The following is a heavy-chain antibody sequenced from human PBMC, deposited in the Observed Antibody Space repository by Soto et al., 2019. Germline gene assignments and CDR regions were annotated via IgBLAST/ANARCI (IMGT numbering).Heavy chain of an antibody. CDR2: IYWDDGK. D-gene: IGHD3-9*01. CDR1: GFSLSTSGVG. J-gene: IGHJ4*02. V-gene: IGHV2-5*02. CDR3: AHSPAYDISTGYYTFDY. Sequence: QITLKESGPTLVQPTQTLTLTCTFSGFSLSTSGVGVAWIRQPPGKALEWLALIYWDDGKRYSPSLKTRLNITKDTSKNQVVLTLTHVDPVDTATYYCAHSPAYDISTGYYTFDYWGQGSLVTVSS.